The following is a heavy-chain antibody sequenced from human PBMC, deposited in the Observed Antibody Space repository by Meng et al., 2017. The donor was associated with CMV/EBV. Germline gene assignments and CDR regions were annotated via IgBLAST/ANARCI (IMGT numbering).Heavy chain of an antibody. Sequence: SCKGSGYTFINHDINWVRQAAGQGLEWMGWMNSNSGNTGYAQKFQGRVSMTRDSSISTAYMELNGLRSEDTAVYYCMRGAGAGGMDVWGQGTTVTVSS. CDR2: MNSNSGNT. V-gene: IGHV1-8*01. D-gene: IGHD1-14*01. J-gene: IGHJ6*02. CDR1: GYTFINHD. CDR3: MRGAGAGGMDV.